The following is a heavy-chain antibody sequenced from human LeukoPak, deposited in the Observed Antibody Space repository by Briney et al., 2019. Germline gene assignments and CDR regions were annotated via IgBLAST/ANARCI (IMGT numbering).Heavy chain of an antibody. V-gene: IGHV5-51*01. CDR1: GYRFTSYW. J-gene: IGHJ3*02. D-gene: IGHD3-22*01. CDR3: ARYYYDSGGYYSDTFDI. Sequence: GESLKISFKGSGYRFTSYWIGWVRQMPGKGLEWMGIIYPGDCDTRYSPSFQGQLTISADKSISTAYLQWTSLKASDTAMYYCARYYYDSGGYYSDTFDIWGQGTMVTVTS. CDR2: IYPGDCDT.